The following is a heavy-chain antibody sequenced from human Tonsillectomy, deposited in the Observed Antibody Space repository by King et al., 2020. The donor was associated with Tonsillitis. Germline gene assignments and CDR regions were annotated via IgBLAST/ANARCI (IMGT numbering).Heavy chain of an antibody. CDR1: GLTFSSFT. Sequence: VQLVESGGGLVRPGGSLRLSCAASGLTFSSFTMNWVRRAPGKGLEWVSSISYSGTYVYYADSVKGRFTISRDNANNLVYLQMTSLRVDDTAMYYCARDRDRLSGSDYDYWGQGTLVTVSS. CDR2: ISYSGTYV. V-gene: IGHV3-21*01. J-gene: IGHJ4*02. D-gene: IGHD1-26*01. CDR3: ARDRDRLSGSDYDY.